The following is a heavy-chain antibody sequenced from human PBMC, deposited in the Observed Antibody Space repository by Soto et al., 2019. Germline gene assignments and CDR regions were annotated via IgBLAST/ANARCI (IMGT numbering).Heavy chain of an antibody. CDR3: VRNWPDAREPQPFDC. CDR1: GFTFSNSD. V-gene: IGHV3-35*01. J-gene: IGHJ4*02. D-gene: IGHD2-2*01. CDR2: VSWNGSRT. Sequence: EVQLVESGGGLVQPGGSLRLSCAASGFTFSNSDMNWVHQAPGKGLQWVSGVSWNGSRTHYADSVKGRFIISRDNSRNTLYLQTNSLRAEDTAVYYCVRNWPDAREPQPFDCWGQGTLVTVSS.